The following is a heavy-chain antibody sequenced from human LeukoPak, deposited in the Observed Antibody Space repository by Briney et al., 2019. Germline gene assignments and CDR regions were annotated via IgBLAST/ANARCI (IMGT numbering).Heavy chain of an antibody. V-gene: IGHV4-61*02. CDR2: IYTSGST. J-gene: IGHJ4*02. Sequence: PSETLSLTCTVSGDSISSGSYYWSWIRQPAGKGLEWIGRIYTSGSTNYNPSLKSRVTISVDTSKNQFSLKLSSVTAADTAVYYCAGINRDGYNYGGGQNDYWGQGTLVTVSS. D-gene: IGHD5-24*01. CDR1: GDSISSGSYY. CDR3: AGINRDGYNYGGGQNDY.